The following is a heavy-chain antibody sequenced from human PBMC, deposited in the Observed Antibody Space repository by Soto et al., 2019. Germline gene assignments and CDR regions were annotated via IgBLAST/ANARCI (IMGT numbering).Heavy chain of an antibody. D-gene: IGHD3-3*01. CDR1: GFTFSSYG. V-gene: IGHV3-30*18. CDR3: AKSRKDFCLDY. J-gene: IGHJ4*02. CDR2: ISHDGSNK. Sequence: QVQLVESGGGVVQPGRSLRLSCAASGFTFSSYGMHWVRQAPGKGLEWVAGISHDGSNKYYADSVKGRFTISRDNAKNTLYLQMNSLRAEDTAVYYCAKSRKDFCLDYWGQGTLVTVSS.